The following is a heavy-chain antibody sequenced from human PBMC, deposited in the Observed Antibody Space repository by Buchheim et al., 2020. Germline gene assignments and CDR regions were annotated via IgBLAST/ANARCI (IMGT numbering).Heavy chain of an antibody. CDR2: IYYSGST. Sequence: QLQLQESGPGLVKPSETLSLTCTVSGGSISSSSYYWGWIRQPPGKGLEWIGSIYYSGSTYYNPSLKSRVTISVDTSKNQFSLKLSSVTAADTAVYYCARSLGLEDYIWGSYRYYFDYWGQGTL. V-gene: IGHV4-39*01. CDR1: GGSISSSSYY. CDR3: ARSLGLEDYIWGSYRYYFDY. D-gene: IGHD3-16*02. J-gene: IGHJ4*02.